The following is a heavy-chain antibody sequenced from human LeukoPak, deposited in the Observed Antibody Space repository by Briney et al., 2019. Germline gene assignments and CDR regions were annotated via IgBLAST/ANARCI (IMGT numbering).Heavy chain of an antibody. Sequence: ASVKVSCKASGYTFTSYGISWVRQAPGQGLEWMGWISAYNGNTNYAQKLQGRVTMTTDTSTSTAYMELRSLRSDDTAVYYCARRHPYCGGDCYADYWGQGTLVTVSS. CDR3: ARRHPYCGGDCYADY. CDR2: ISAYNGNT. CDR1: GYTFTSYG. D-gene: IGHD2-21*02. V-gene: IGHV1-18*01. J-gene: IGHJ4*02.